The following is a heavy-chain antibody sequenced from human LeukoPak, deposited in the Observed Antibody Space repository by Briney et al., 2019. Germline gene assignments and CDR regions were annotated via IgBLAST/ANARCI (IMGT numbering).Heavy chain of an antibody. CDR1: GFTFSTYA. Sequence: PGGSLSLSCAASGFTFSTYAVNWVRQAPGKGLEWVSSISSSSSYIYYADSVKGRFTISRDNAKNSLYLQMNSLRAEDTAVYYCARSPPYYYYGMDVWGQGTTVTVSS. J-gene: IGHJ6*02. V-gene: IGHV3-21*01. CDR3: ARSPPYYYYGMDV. CDR2: ISSSSSYI.